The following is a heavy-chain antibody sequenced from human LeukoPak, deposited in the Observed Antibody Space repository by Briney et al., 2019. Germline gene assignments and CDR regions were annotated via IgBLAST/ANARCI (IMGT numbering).Heavy chain of an antibody. V-gene: IGHV3-30*03. CDR2: VSSDGSTK. D-gene: IGHD3-22*01. J-gene: IGHJ4*02. Sequence: PGGSLRLSCAASGFTFTNYAMSWVCQAPGKGLEWVAVVSSDGSTKYYADSVKGRFTISGDNSKNTLYLQMNSLRAEDTAVYYCAREGYYDSSGYYSLDYWGQGTLVTVSS. CDR3: AREGYYDSSGYYSLDY. CDR1: GFTFTNYA.